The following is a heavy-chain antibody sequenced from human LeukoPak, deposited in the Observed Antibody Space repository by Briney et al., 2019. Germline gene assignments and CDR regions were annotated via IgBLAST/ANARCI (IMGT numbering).Heavy chain of an antibody. D-gene: IGHD3-22*01. Sequence: SETLSLTCTVSGGSVNSGYSYWSWIRQSPGKGLEWIVYIHYSGSTNYTPSLESRVTISVDTSKNQFSLKLSSVTAADTAVYYCAREMYYYDSSGYYKGSNWFDPWGQGTLVTVSS. V-gene: IGHV4-61*01. CDR3: AREMYYYDSSGYYKGSNWFDP. CDR2: IHYSGST. CDR1: GGSVNSGYSY. J-gene: IGHJ5*02.